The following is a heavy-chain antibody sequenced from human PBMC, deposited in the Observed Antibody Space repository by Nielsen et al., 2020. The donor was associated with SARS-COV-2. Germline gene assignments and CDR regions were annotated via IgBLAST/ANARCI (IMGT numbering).Heavy chain of an antibody. CDR2: IYYSGST. Sequence: SETLSLTCTVSGGSIISYYSSWIRPPPGKGLEWIGSIYYSGSTTYNPSLKSRVTISVDTSKNQFSLKLSSVTAADTAVYYCARERWGVAATESNSVPPKNSRNYYYYGMDVWGQGTTVTVSS. D-gene: IGHD2-15*01. CDR1: GGSIISYY. J-gene: IGHJ6*02. V-gene: IGHV4-59*01. CDR3: ARERWGVAATESNSVPPKNSRNYYYYGMDV.